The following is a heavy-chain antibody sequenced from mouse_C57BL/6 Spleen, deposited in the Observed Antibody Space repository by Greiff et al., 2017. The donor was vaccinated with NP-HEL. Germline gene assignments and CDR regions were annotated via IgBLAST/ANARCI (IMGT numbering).Heavy chain of an antibody. CDR2: IDPENGDT. CDR3: TTSLYYSNPFDY. CDR1: GFNIKDDY. V-gene: IGHV14-4*01. Sequence: VQLQQSGAELVRPGASVKLSCTASGFNIKDDYMHWVKQRPEQGLEWIGWIDPENGDTEYASKFQGKATITADTSSNTAYLQLSSLTSEDTAVYYCTTSLYYSNPFDYWGQGATLTVSS. D-gene: IGHD2-5*01. J-gene: IGHJ2*01.